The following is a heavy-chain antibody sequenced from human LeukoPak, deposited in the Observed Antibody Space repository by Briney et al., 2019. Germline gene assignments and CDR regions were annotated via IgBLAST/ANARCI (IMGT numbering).Heavy chain of an antibody. V-gene: IGHV4-39*01. J-gene: IGHJ6*02. Sequence: SETLSLTCTVSGGSISTTSYYWGWIRQPPGKGLEWIGNIYYSGSTYYNPSVKSRAAMSVDTSNNQFSLKLNSVTAADTAVYYCANLGYYNYGMDVWGQGTTVTVSS. CDR1: GGSISTTSYY. CDR3: ANLGYYNYGMDV. CDR2: IYYSGST.